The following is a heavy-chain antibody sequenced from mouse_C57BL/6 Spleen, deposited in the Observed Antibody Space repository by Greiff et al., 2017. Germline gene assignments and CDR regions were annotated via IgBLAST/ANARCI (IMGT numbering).Heavy chain of an antibody. D-gene: IGHD4-1*01. CDR1: GYTFTSYW. Sequence: QVQLQQPGAELVKPGASVKMSCKASGYTFTSYWITWVKQRPGQGLEWIGDIYPGSGSTNYNEKFKSKATLTVDTSPSTAYMQLSSLTSEDSAVYYCARRVGKTQPFAYWGQGTLVTVSA. V-gene: IGHV1-55*01. CDR3: ARRVGKTQPFAY. J-gene: IGHJ3*01. CDR2: IYPGSGST.